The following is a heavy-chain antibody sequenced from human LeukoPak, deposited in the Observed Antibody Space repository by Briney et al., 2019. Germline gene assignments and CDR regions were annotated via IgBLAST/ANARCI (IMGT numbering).Heavy chain of an antibody. J-gene: IGHJ3*01. CDR1: GYSFTNYW. Sequence: ESLKISCEGSGYSFTNYWIGWVRQMPGKGLEWMGIIYPGDSDTRYSPSFQGQVTISADKSISTAYLQWSSLKASDTAIYFCARSSNVGSSWIDAFDVWGQGTMVTVSS. CDR2: IYPGDSDT. V-gene: IGHV5-51*01. CDR3: ARSSNVGSSWIDAFDV. D-gene: IGHD6-13*01.